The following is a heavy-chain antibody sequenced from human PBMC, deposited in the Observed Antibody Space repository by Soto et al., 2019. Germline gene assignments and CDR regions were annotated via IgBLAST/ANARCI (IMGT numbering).Heavy chain of an antibody. D-gene: IGHD2-15*01. CDR3: AVGYCSGGSCYYYYYGMDV. V-gene: IGHV1-69*13. CDR2: IIPIFGTA. CDR1: GGTFSSYA. Sequence: GASVKVSCKASGGTFSSYAISWVRQAPGQGLEWMGGIIPIFGTANYAQKFQGRVTITADESTSTAYMELSSLRSEDTAVYYCAVGYCSGGSCYYYYYGMDVWGQGTTVTVSS. J-gene: IGHJ6*02.